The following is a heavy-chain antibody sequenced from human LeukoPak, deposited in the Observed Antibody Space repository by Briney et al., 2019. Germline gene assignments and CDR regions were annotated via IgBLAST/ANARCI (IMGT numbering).Heavy chain of an antibody. Sequence: SETLSLTCSVSGVSVSSGSNYWGWIRQPPGKTLEWIVSIYSSGSTYYNPSLKSRVLILIDTAKNHFSLNLSSVTAADTAVYYCARSDGYGLVGIWGQGTMVTVSS. J-gene: IGHJ3*02. D-gene: IGHD3-10*01. CDR2: IYSSGST. CDR3: ARSDGYGLVGI. V-gene: IGHV4-39*07. CDR1: GVSVSSGSNY.